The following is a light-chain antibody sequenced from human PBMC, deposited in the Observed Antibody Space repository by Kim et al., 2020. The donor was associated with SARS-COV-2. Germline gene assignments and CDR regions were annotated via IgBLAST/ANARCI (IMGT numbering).Light chain of an antibody. J-gene: IGKJ4*01. CDR1: QSIGTS. CDR2: YAS. CDR3: HQTTSFPLT. Sequence: SVTPKGTVTITCRASQSIGTSLHWYQQEPDQSPKLLIEYASQSFSGVPSRFSGRGSGTDFTLTINNLEPEDAATYYCHQTTSFPLTFGGGTKLEI. V-gene: IGKV6-21*01.